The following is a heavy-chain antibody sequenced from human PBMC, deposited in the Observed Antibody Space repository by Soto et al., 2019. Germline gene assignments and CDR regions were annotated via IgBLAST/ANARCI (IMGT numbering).Heavy chain of an antibody. CDR1: GFTFDDYA. D-gene: IGHD3-22*01. J-gene: IGHJ4*02. Sequence: GGSLRLSCAASGFTFDDYAMHWVRQAPGKGLEWVSGISWNSGSIGYADSVKGRFTISRDDAKNSLYLQMNSLRAEDTALYYCAKDVTYYYDSSGYFDYWGQGTLVTVSS. V-gene: IGHV3-9*01. CDR3: AKDVTYYYDSSGYFDY. CDR2: ISWNSGSI.